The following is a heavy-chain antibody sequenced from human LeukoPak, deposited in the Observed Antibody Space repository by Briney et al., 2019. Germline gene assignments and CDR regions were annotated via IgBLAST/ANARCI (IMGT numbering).Heavy chain of an antibody. CDR3: ARARSPYGSGSYGHHY. V-gene: IGHV1-2*02. J-gene: IGHJ4*02. CDR1: GYTFTANY. Sequence: ASVKVSCKASGYTFTANYVHWVRQAPGQGLEWMGFVYPKSGGTNYAQKFQGRVTMTRDTSISTAYMELSRLRSDDTAVYYCARARSPYGSGSYGHHYWGQGTLVTVSS. D-gene: IGHD3-10*01. CDR2: VYPKSGGT.